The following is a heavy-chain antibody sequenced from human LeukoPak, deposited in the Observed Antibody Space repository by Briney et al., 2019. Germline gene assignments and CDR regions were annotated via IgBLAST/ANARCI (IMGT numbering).Heavy chain of an antibody. CDR1: GGSFSGYY. CDR2: INHSGST. CDR3: ARGRYCSGGSCHSAWFDP. Sequence: PSETLSLTCAVYGGSFSGYYWSWIRQPPGKGLEWIGEINHSGSTNYNPSLKSRVTISVDTSKNQFSLKLSSVTAADTAVYYCARGRYCSGGSCHSAWFDPWGQGTLVTVSS. D-gene: IGHD2-15*01. V-gene: IGHV4-34*01. J-gene: IGHJ5*02.